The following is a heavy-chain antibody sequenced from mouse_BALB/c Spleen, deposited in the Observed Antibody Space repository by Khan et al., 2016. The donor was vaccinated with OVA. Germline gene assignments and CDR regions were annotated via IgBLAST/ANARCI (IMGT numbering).Heavy chain of an antibody. CDR2: IAPGSGST. CDR3: ARENYYGNSYYDMDY. CDR1: GYTFTSYW. J-gene: IGHJ4*01. V-gene: IGHV1S41*01. D-gene: IGHD2-1*01. Sequence: DLVKPGASVKLSCKASGYTFTSYWINWIKQRPGQGLECIGRIAPGSGSTYYNEIFKGKATLTVDTSSSTAYIQLSSLSSEDSAVYLCARENYYGNSYYDMDYWGQGSSVTGSS.